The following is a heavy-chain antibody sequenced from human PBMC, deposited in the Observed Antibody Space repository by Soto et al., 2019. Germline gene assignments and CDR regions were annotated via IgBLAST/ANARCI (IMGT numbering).Heavy chain of an antibody. CDR1: GYTFTSYG. CDR3: ARRESGYYDSSGYVSFDI. D-gene: IGHD3-22*01. J-gene: IGHJ3*02. CDR2: ISAYNGNT. V-gene: IGHV1-18*01. Sequence: GASVKVSCKASGYTFTSYGISWVRQAPGQGLEWMGWISAYNGNTNYAQKLQGRVTMTTDTSTSTAYMELRSLRSDDTAVYYCARRESGYYDSSGYVSFDIWGQGIMVTVS.